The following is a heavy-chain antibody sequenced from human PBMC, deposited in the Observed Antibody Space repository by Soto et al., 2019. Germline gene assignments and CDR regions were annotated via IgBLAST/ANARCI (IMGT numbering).Heavy chain of an antibody. CDR3: ARYSYYYDSSGYRPLDY. CDR2: IYYSGST. Sequence: QVQLQESGPGLVKPSQTLSLTCTVSGGSISSGDYYWSWIRQPPGKGLEWIGYIYYSGSTSYNPSLKSRVTISVDTSKNQFSLKLSSVTAADTAVYYCARYSYYYDSSGYRPLDYWGQGTLVTVSS. J-gene: IGHJ4*02. V-gene: IGHV4-30-4*01. CDR1: GGSISSGDYY. D-gene: IGHD3-22*01.